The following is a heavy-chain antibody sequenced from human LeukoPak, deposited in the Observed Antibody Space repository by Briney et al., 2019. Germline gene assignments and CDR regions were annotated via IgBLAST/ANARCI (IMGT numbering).Heavy chain of an antibody. J-gene: IGHJ4*02. CDR1: NYTFSDYD. V-gene: IGHV1-18*01. CDR3: AREDDRSFGAYDC. CDR2: VSKYTGNA. Sequence: ASVKVSCKASNYTFSDYDVTWVRQAPGQGLEWMGWVSKYTGNADYAPKFQGRVSMTTDTSTRSAYMELRSLRPDDTAVYFCAREDDRSFGAYDCWGQGTLVTVS. D-gene: IGHD4-17*01.